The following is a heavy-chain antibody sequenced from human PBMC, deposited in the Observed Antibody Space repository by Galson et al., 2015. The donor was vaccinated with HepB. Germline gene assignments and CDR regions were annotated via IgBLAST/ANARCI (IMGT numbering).Heavy chain of an antibody. V-gene: IGHV3-13*01. J-gene: IGHJ4*02. CDR2: IGTAGDT. CDR3: ARGRRGGSYGPLGY. CDR1: GFTFSSYD. Sequence: SLRLSCAASGFTFSSYDMHWVRQATGKGLEWVSAIGTAGDTYYPGSVKGRFTISRENTKNSLYLQMNSLRAGDTAVYYCARGRRGGSYGPLGYWGQGTLVTVSS. D-gene: IGHD5-18*01.